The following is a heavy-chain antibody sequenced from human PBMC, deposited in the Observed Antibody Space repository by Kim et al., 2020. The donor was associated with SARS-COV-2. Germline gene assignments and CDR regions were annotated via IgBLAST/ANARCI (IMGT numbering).Heavy chain of an antibody. CDR3: AKRDVYDTINFAPRFAL. J-gene: IGHJ5*02. V-gene: IGHV3-23*01. D-gene: IGHD3-22*01. Sequence: VKGRVTISRDNSKNPLYLQMNSLRAEDTARYYCAKRDVYDTINFAPRFALWGQGTLVTVSS.